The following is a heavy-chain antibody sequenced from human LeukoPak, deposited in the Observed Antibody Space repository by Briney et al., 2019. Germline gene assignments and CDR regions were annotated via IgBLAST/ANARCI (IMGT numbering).Heavy chain of an antibody. CDR3: ARHYFDSSGYLAGY. Sequence: PGGSLRLSCAASGFTFSSYWMSWVRQAPGKGLEWVANIKQDGSEKYYVDSVKGRFTISRDNAKNSLYLQMNSLRAEDTAVYYCARHYFDSSGYLAGYWGQGTLVTVPS. CDR2: IKQDGSEK. D-gene: IGHD3-22*01. J-gene: IGHJ4*02. CDR1: GFTFSSYW. V-gene: IGHV3-7*01.